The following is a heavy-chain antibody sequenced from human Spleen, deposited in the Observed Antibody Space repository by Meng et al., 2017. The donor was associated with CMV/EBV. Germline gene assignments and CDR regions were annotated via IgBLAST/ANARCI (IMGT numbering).Heavy chain of an antibody. Sequence: GESLKISCAASGFTFSSYGMHWVRQAPGKGLEWVAFIRYDGSNKYYADSVKGRFTISRDNSKNTLYLQMNSLRAEDTAVYYCSGGSFLSLTYFDYWGQGTLVTVSS. V-gene: IGHV3-30*02. CDR2: IRYDGSNK. D-gene: IGHD2-15*01. CDR1: GFTFSSYG. J-gene: IGHJ4*02. CDR3: SGGSFLSLTYFDY.